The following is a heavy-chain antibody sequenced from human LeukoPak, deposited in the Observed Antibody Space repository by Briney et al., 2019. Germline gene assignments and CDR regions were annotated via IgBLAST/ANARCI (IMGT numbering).Heavy chain of an antibody. CDR2: ISHSGGST. CDR3: AKGRIDFSLYVAFDI. D-gene: IGHD3/OR15-3a*01. CDR1: GFTFSSYA. Sequence: GSLRLSCAASGFTFSSYAMNWVRQAPGKGLEWVSTISHSGGSTYDADSVKGRFTISRDNSKNTLYLQMNSLRAEDTAVYYCAKGRIDFSLYVAFDIWGQGTMVTVSS. J-gene: IGHJ3*02. V-gene: IGHV3-23*01.